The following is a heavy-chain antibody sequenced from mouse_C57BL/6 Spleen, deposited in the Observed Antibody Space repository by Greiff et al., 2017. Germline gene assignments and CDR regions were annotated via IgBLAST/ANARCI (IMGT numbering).Heavy chain of an antibody. D-gene: IGHD1-1*01. J-gene: IGHJ2*01. CDR3: TRPLLLRPFPYFDY. V-gene: IGHV1-15*01. Sequence: QVQLQQSGAELVRPGASVTLSCKASGYTFTDYEMHWVKQTPVHGLEWIGAIDPETGGTAYNQKFKGKAILTADKSSSTAYMELRSLTSEDSAVYYCTRPLLLRPFPYFDYWGQGTTLTVSS. CDR1: GYTFTDYE. CDR2: IDPETGGT.